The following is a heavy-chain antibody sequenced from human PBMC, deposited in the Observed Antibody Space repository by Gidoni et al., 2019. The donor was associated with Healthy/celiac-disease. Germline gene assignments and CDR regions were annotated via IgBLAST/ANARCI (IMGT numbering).Heavy chain of an antibody. CDR3: AKGLYLRYFDWPLDY. V-gene: IGHV3-9*01. CDR2: ISWNSGSI. J-gene: IGHJ4*02. Sequence: EVQLVESGGGLVQTGRSLRLSCSAYGFTFDDYAMHWVRQAPGKGLEWVSDISWNSGSIGYADSVKGRFTISRDNAKNSLYLQMNSLRAEDTALYYCAKGLYLRYFDWPLDYWGQGTLVTVSS. CDR1: GFTFDDYA. D-gene: IGHD3-9*01.